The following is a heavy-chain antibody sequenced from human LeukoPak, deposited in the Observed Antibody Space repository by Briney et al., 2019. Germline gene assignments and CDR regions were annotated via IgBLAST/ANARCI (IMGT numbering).Heavy chain of an antibody. CDR2: IIPILGIA. Sequence: SVKVACKLSRVSFSGYTFSWLRQAPGQGLEWMGRIIPILGIANYAQKFQGRVTITADKFTSTAYMELSRLRSEDTAVYYCTRGEYSCGNDGFVIWGQGTMVTVSS. D-gene: IGHD5-18*01. J-gene: IGHJ3*02. CDR1: RVSFSGYT. V-gene: IGHV1-69*02. CDR3: TRGEYSCGNDGFVI.